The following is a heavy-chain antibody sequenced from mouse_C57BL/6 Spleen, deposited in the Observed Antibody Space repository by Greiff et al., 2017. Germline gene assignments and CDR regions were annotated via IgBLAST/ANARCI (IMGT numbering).Heavy chain of an antibody. D-gene: IGHD1-1*01. CDR2: IDPNNGGT. J-gene: IGHJ1*03. V-gene: IGHV1-18*01. Sequence: EVQLQQSGPELVKPGASVKIPCKASGYTFTDYNMDWVKQSHGKSLEWIGDIDPNNGGTIYNQKFKGKATLTVDKSSSTAYMELRSLTSEDTAVYYCASTLYYDGLWYFDVWGTGTTVTVSS. CDR1: GYTFTDYN. CDR3: ASTLYYDGLWYFDV.